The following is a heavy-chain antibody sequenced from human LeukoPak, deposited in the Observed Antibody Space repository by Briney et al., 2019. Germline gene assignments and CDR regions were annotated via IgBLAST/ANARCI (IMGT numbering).Heavy chain of an antibody. D-gene: IGHD5-24*01. V-gene: IGHV4-34*01. CDR3: ARVAYGYNSGYWFDP. CDR1: GGPFSGYY. J-gene: IGHJ5*02. CDR2: INHSGST. Sequence: SETLSLTCAVYGGPFSGYYWSWIRQPPGKGLEWIGEINHSGSTNYNPSLKSRVTISVDTSKNQFSLKLSSVTAADTAVYYCARVAYGYNSGYWFDPWGQGTLVTVSS.